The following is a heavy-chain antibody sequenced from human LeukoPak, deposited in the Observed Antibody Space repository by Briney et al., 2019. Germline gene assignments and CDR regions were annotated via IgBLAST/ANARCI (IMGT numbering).Heavy chain of an antibody. J-gene: IGHJ4*02. CDR1: GGSIGSGSYY. CDR3: ARDRFPYGDYPLFDY. CDR2: IYTSGGT. V-gene: IGHV4-61*02. D-gene: IGHD4-17*01. Sequence: SETLSLTCTVSGGSIGSGSYYWSWIRQPAGKGLEWIGRIYTSGGTNYNPSLKSRVTISVDTSKNQFSLKLSSVTAADTAVYYCARDRFPYGDYPLFDYWGQGTLVTVSS.